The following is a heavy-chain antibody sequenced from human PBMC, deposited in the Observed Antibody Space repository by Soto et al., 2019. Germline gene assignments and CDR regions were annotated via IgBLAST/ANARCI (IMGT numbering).Heavy chain of an antibody. J-gene: IGHJ3*02. CDR1: GFTFTSSA. CDR3: AARDYCSGGSCYEMGDAFDI. Sequence: SVKVSCKASGFTFTSSAMPWVRQARGQRLEWIGWIVVGSGNTNYAQKFQVRVTITRDMSTSTANMELSSLRSEDTAVYYCAARDYCSGGSCYEMGDAFDIWGQGTMVTVSS. V-gene: IGHV1-58*02. CDR2: IVVGSGNT. D-gene: IGHD2-15*01.